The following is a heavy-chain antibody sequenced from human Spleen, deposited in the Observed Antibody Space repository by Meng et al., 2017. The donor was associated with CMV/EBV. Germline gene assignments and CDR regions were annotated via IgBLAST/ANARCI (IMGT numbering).Heavy chain of an antibody. CDR3: ARDWITYYYYGMDV. CDR1: GFTFSSYW. CDR2: INWNGGST. Sequence: GESLKISCAASGFTFSSYWMTWVRQAPGKGLEWVSGINWNGGSTGYADSVKGRFTISRDNAKNSVSLQMNSLRAEDTAVYYCARDWITYYYYGMDVWGQGTTVTVSS. J-gene: IGHJ6*02. V-gene: IGHV3-20*04. D-gene: IGHD3-16*01.